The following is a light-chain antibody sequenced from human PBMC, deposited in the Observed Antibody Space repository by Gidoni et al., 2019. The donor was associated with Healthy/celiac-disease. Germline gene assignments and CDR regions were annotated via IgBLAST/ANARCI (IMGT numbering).Light chain of an antibody. Sequence: QSVLTQPPSVSAAPGQKVTISCSGSSSNIGNNYVSWYQQLPGTAPKLLIYDNNKRPSGIPDRFSGSKSGTSATLGITGLQTGDEADYYCGTWDSSLIAGVCGGGTKLTVL. CDR1: SSNIGNNY. CDR3: GTWDSSLIAGV. CDR2: DNN. V-gene: IGLV1-51*01. J-gene: IGLJ2*01.